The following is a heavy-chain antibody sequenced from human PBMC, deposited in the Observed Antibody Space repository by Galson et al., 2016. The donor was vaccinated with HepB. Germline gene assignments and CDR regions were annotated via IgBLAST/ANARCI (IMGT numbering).Heavy chain of an antibody. CDR3: ARLTWEVRGWFDT. CDR2: ISYSGIT. J-gene: IGHJ5*01. V-gene: IGHV4-39*02. CDR1: GASITKDKFF. Sequence: SETLSLTCTVSGASITKDKFFWGWLRQPPGKGLEWIASISYSGITNYNPSLQSRATISVDTSKDYFSLELNSVTAADTGVYFCARLTWEVRGWFDTWGRGILVTVSS. D-gene: IGHD3-10*01.